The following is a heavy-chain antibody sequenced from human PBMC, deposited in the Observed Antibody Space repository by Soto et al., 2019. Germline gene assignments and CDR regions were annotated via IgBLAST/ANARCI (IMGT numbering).Heavy chain of an antibody. Sequence: PGESLKISCKGSGYSFTSYWISWVRQMPGKGLEWMGRIDPSDSYTNYSPSFQGHVTISADKSISTAYLQWSSLKASDTAMYYWAGRPYDRSVYSVFDIWAKGTMATV. CDR3: AGRPYDRSVYSVFDI. CDR1: GYSFTSYW. J-gene: IGHJ3*02. CDR2: IDPSDSYT. D-gene: IGHD3-22*01. V-gene: IGHV5-10-1*01.